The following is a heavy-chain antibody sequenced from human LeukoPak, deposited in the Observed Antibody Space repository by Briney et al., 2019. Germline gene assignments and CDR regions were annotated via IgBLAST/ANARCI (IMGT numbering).Heavy chain of an antibody. V-gene: IGHV1-69*04. D-gene: IGHD3-10*01. CDR2: IIPILGIA. CDR3: ARDVTMVRGVIITEWFDP. J-gene: IGHJ5*02. Sequence: SVKVSCKASGCTFSSYAISWVRQAPGQGLEWMGRIIPILGIANYAQKFQGRVTITADKSTSTAYMELSSLRSEDTAVYYCARDVTMVRGVIITEWFDPWGQGTLVTVSS. CDR1: GCTFSSYA.